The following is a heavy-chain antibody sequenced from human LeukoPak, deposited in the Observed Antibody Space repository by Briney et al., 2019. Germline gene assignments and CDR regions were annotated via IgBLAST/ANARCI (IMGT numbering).Heavy chain of an antibody. V-gene: IGHV3-23*01. CDR2: FSGSGGDT. CDR1: GFTFSSYR. D-gene: IGHD5-24*01. CDR3: AKSGYNRFDY. J-gene: IGHJ4*02. Sequence: GGSLRLSCAASGFTFSSYRMSWVRQAPGKGLEWVSAFSGSGGDTYYADSVKGRFTISRDNSKNTLYLQMNSLRAEDTAVYYCAKSGYNRFDYWGQGTLVTVSS.